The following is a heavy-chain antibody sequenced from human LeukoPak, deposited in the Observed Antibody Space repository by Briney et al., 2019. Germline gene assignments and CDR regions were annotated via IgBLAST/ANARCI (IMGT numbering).Heavy chain of an antibody. CDR3: ARDQTTVTTVRRYNWFDP. Sequence: ASVKVFCKASGYTFTSYYMHWVRQAPGQGLEWMGWINPNSGGTNYAQKFQGRVTMTRDTSISTAYMELSRLRSDDTAVYYCARDQTTVTTVRRYNWFDPWGQGTLVTVSS. D-gene: IGHD4-17*01. CDR1: GYTFTSYY. CDR2: INPNSGGT. J-gene: IGHJ5*02. V-gene: IGHV1-2*02.